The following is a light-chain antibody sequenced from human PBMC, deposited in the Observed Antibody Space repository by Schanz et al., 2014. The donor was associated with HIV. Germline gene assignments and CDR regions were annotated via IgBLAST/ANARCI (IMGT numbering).Light chain of an antibody. CDR1: QTVSSN. CDR2: GAS. V-gene: IGKV3-15*01. CDR3: LQHNNYPPLT. J-gene: IGKJ4*01. Sequence: EIVMTQSPATLSVSPGERATLSCRASQTVSSNLAWYQQKPGQAPRLLIFGASTRATGVPVRFSGSGSGTEFTLTISSLQPEDFATYYCLQHNNYPPLTFGGGTKVEIK.